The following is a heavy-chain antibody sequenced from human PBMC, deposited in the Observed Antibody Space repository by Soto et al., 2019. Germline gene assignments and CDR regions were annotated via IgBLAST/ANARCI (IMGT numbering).Heavy chain of an antibody. V-gene: IGHV3-9*01. CDR1: GFTFDDYA. Sequence: GGSLRLSCAASGFTFDDYAMRWVRQAPGKGLEWVSGISWNSGSIGYADSVKGRFTISRDNAKNSLYLQMNRLRAEDTALYYCAKDIDYYDYVWGSYSDGMDVWGQGTTVTVSS. J-gene: IGHJ6*02. CDR2: ISWNSGSI. D-gene: IGHD3-16*01. CDR3: AKDIDYYDYVWGSYSDGMDV.